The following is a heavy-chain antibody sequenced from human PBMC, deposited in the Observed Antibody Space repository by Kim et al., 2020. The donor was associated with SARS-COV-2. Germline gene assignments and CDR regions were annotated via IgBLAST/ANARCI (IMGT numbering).Heavy chain of an antibody. Sequence: GGSLRLSCAASGFTFSNYGMNWVRQAPGKGLEWVTLISYDGSNEYYADSVKGRFTISRDNSKNTLYLQMHSLRPEDTALYYCANSAVAGTSSTLNYWGQGTLVTVSS. D-gene: IGHD6-19*01. CDR2: ISYDGSNE. CDR3: ANSAVAGTSSTLNY. J-gene: IGHJ4*02. CDR1: GFTFSNYG. V-gene: IGHV3-30*18.